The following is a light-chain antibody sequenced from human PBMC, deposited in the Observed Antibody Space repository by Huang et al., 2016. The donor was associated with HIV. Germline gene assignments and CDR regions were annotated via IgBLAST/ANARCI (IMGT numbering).Light chain of an antibody. J-gene: IGKJ2*01. V-gene: IGKV3D-15*01. Sequence: EVVITQSPATLSVSPGERATLSCRASQSVSSNLAWYQQKPGQAPRLLIYGASTRATGIPARFSGRGSGTEFTITISSLQYEDFAVYYWQQYNNWPPVTFGQGTKLEIK. CDR2: GAS. CDR1: QSVSSN. CDR3: QQYNNWPPVT.